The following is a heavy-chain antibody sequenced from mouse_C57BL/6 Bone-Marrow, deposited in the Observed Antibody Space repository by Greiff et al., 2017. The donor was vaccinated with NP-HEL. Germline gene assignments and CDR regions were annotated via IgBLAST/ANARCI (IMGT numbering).Heavy chain of an antibody. CDR3: AMVRPEYYYAMDY. D-gene: IGHD3-2*02. J-gene: IGHJ4*01. CDR2: IYPGSGNT. Sequence: QVHVKQSGAELARPGASVKLSCKASGYTFTSYGISWVKQRTGQGLEWIGEIYPGSGNTYYNEKFKGRATLTADKSSSTAYMELRSLTSADSAVYFCAMVRPEYYYAMDYWGQGTSVTVSS. V-gene: IGHV1-81*01. CDR1: GYTFTSYG.